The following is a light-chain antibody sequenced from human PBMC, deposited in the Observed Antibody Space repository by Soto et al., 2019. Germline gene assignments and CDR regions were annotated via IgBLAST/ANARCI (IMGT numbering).Light chain of an antibody. CDR3: QQSYSDPWT. V-gene: IGKV1-39*01. Sequence: DIQMTQSPSSLAASVGARVTITCRASQSISTYVNWYQQKPGKAPKVLIFDASRLQSGVASRFSGSGSGTDVTLTISSLQPEDSATYYCQQSYSDPWTFGQGTKVQVQ. CDR2: DAS. CDR1: QSISTY. J-gene: IGKJ1*01.